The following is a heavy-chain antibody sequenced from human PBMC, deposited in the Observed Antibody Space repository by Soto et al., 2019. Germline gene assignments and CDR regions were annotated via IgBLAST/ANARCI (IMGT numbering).Heavy chain of an antibody. J-gene: IGHJ6*02. CDR1: GFPISSPYS. CDR2: ISHTGTT. Sequence: SETLSLTCLVSGFPISSPYSWGWIWRPPGKGQEGIGSISHTGTTSYSPSLTSRVSISVDTSKNQVSLKLTSVTAADTAVYFCARVTMVIRDSDHFGVDVWGHGTTVTVSS. V-gene: IGHV4-38-2*02. D-gene: IGHD4-17*01. CDR3: ARVTMVIRDSDHFGVDV.